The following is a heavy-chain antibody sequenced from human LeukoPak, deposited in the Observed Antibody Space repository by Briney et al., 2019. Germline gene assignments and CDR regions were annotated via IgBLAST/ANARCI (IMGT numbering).Heavy chain of an antibody. CDR3: ARGTTVTKDY. D-gene: IGHD4-17*01. CDR1: GGSFSGYY. V-gene: IGHV4-34*01. Sequence: SETLSLTCAVYGGSFSGYYWSWIRQPPGKGLEWIGEINHSGSTYYNPSLKSRVTISVDTSKNQFSLKLSSVTAADTAVYYCARGTTVTKDYWGQGTLVTVSS. J-gene: IGHJ4*02. CDR2: INHSGST.